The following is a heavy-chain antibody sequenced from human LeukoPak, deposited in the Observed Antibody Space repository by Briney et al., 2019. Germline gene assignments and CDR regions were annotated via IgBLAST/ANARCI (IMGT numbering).Heavy chain of an antibody. J-gene: IGHJ3*02. D-gene: IGHD6-19*01. V-gene: IGHV4-39*07. CDR3: ATSITVAGWGAFDI. CDR2: IYYSGST. CDR1: GGSISTSSYY. Sequence: SETLSLTCTVSGGSISTSSYYWGWIRQPPGKGLECIGNIYYSGSTYYNPSLKSRVTISVDTSKNQSSLKLSSVTAADTAVYYCATSITVAGWGAFDIWGQGTMVTVSS.